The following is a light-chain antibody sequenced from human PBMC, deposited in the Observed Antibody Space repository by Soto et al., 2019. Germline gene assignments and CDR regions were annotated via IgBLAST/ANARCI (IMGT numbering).Light chain of an antibody. J-gene: IGKJ5*01. CDR3: QQYNNWPPIN. Sequence: EIVMTQSPATLSVSPGERATLSCRASQNVSSNLAWYQQKPGQAPRLLIYGASTRATGIPARFSGSGSGTEFALTISSMQSEDFAVYYCQQYNNWPPINFGQGTRLEIK. V-gene: IGKV3-15*01. CDR1: QNVSSN. CDR2: GAS.